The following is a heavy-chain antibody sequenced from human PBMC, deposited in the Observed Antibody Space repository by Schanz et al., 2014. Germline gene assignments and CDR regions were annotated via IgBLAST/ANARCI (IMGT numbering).Heavy chain of an antibody. CDR1: GFTFSTYA. Sequence: EVQLLESGGGLVQPGGSLRLSCAASGFTFSTYAMSWVRQAPGKGLEWVSGFIVDSGNTYYAGSVKGRFSISRDYSKNTLYLQMNSLRAEDTAVYYCAKARRKSNCSGGRCFHYSYYGMDVWGQGTTVTVSS. D-gene: IGHD2-15*01. V-gene: IGHV3-23*01. CDR2: FIVDSGNT. J-gene: IGHJ6*02. CDR3: AKARRKSNCSGGRCFHYSYYGMDV.